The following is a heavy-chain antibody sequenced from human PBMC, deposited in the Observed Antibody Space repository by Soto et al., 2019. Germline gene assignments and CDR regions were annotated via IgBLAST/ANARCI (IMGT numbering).Heavy chain of an antibody. Sequence: EVQLLESGGGLVQPGGSLGLSFAASGFTLRAYARTWVRKAPGKGLEWVSTISGSGGDTFHADSVKGRFTISRDNSKNTLYLQMNSLRAEDTAVYYCARGGYASGWSFDFWGQGTLVTVSS. D-gene: IGHD6-19*01. V-gene: IGHV3-23*01. CDR2: ISGSGGDT. CDR3: ARGGYASGWSFDF. CDR1: GFTLRAYA. J-gene: IGHJ4*02.